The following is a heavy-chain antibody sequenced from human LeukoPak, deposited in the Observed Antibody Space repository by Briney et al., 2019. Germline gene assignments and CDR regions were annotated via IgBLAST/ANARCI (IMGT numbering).Heavy chain of an antibody. Sequence: GASVKVSCKASGYTFTSYYMHWVRQAPGQGLEWMGIINPSGGSTSYAQKFQGRVTMTRDMSTSTVYMELSSLRSEDTAVYYCARDRTSYYYDSSGYSPYAFDIWGQGTMVTVSS. J-gene: IGHJ3*02. D-gene: IGHD3-22*01. CDR1: GYTFTSYY. CDR2: INPSGGST. CDR3: ARDRTSYYYDSSGYSPYAFDI. V-gene: IGHV1-46*01.